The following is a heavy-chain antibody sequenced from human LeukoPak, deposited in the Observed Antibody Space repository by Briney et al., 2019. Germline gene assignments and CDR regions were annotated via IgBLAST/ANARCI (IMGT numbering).Heavy chain of an antibody. D-gene: IGHD3-10*01. CDR3: AKLPGLLWFGELSREYYFDY. J-gene: IGHJ4*02. CDR2: ISGSGGST. CDR1: GFTFSSYA. V-gene: IGHV3-23*01. Sequence: GGSLRLSCAASGFTFSSYATSWVRQAPGKGLEWVSAISGSGGSTYYADSVKGRFTISRDNSKNTLYLQMNSLRAEDTAVYYCAKLPGLLWFGELSREYYFDYWGQGTLVTVSS.